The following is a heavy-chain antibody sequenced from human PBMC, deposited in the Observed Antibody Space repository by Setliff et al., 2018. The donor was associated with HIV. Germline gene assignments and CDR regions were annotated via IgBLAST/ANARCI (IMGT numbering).Heavy chain of an antibody. V-gene: IGHV5-51*01. CDR1: GYSFTTYW. CDR3: ARQDGRAQYYFDS. Sequence: GESLKISCQGSGYSFTTYWIGWVRQMPGKGLEWVGIIYPVDSATRYSPSFQGQVTISADNSISTAYLQWTSLEASDTAVYFCARQDGRAQYYFDSWGQGTLVTVSS. J-gene: IGHJ4*02. CDR2: IYPVDSAT. D-gene: IGHD3-10*01.